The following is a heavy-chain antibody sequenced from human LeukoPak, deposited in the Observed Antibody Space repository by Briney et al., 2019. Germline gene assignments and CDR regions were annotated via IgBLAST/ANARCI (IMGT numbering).Heavy chain of an antibody. D-gene: IGHD1-26*01. CDR3: TRGSLSGSSRDY. J-gene: IGHJ4*02. CDR1: GYTFTGYD. Sequence: ASVKVSCKASGYTFTGYDINWVRQATGQGLEWTGWMNPYTGDTGYAQKFQGRVTMTRNASVDTAYMELSSLRSEDTAVYYCTRGSLSGSSRDYWGQGTLVTVSS. V-gene: IGHV1-8*01. CDR2: MNPYTGDT.